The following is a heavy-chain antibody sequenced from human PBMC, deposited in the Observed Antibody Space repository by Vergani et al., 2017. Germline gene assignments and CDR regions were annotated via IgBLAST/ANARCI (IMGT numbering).Heavy chain of an antibody. V-gene: IGHV1-46*01. CDR3: ARERVTRFLEWLLYRGFDI. CDR1: GYTFTSYY. J-gene: IGHJ3*02. Sequence: QVQLVQSGAEVKKPGASVKVSCKASGYTFTSYYMHWVRQAPGQGLEWMGIINPSGGSTSYAQKFRGRVTMTRDTSTSTVYMELSSLRSEDTAVYYCARERVTRFLEWLLYRGFDIWGQGTMVTVSS. D-gene: IGHD3-3*01. CDR2: INPSGGST.